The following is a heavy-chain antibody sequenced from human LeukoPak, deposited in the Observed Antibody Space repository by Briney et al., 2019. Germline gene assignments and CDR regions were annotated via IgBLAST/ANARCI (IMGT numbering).Heavy chain of an antibody. D-gene: IGHD6-19*01. J-gene: IGHJ4*02. CDR3: ASTDSSGWYGGLYY. CDR1: GGSLNTYY. V-gene: IGHV4-59*08. Sequence: PSETLSLTCTVSGGSLNTYYWNWIRQAPGKALEWIGYIYYTGTTYYNPSLESRVTMSVDTSKNHFSLKLSSMTAADTAVYYCASTDSSGWYGGLYYWGQGTLVTVSS. CDR2: IYYTGTT.